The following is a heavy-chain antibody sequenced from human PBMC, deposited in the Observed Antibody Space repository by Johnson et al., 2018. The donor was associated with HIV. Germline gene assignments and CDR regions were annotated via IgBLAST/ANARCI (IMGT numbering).Heavy chain of an antibody. D-gene: IGHD5-18*01. CDR1: GFTFSSYP. J-gene: IGHJ3*02. V-gene: IGHV3-30*04. CDR2: ISYDGGSK. Sequence: QVQLVESGGGVVQPGRSLRLSCAASGFTFSSYPMHWVRQAPGKGLEWVAIISYDGGSKYYADSVKGRFTVSRDNSKNTLYLQINSLRPEDTAVYYCARLPSGYSREYLDIWGQGTIVTVSS. CDR3: ARLPSGYSREYLDI.